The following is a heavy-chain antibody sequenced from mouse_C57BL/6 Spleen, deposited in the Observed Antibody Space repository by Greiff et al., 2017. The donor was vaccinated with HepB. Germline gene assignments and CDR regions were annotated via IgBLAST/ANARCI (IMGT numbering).Heavy chain of an antibody. CDR1: GYAFSSSW. V-gene: IGHV1-82*01. CDR3: ARTGTKAWFAY. J-gene: IGHJ3*01. CDR2: IYPGDGDT. D-gene: IGHD3-3*01. Sequence: VQLVESGPELVKPGASVKISCKASGYAFSSSWMNWVKQRPGKGLEWIGRIYPGDGDTNYNGKFKGKATLTADKSSSTAYMQLSSLTSEDSAVYFCARTGTKAWFAYWGQGTLVTVSA.